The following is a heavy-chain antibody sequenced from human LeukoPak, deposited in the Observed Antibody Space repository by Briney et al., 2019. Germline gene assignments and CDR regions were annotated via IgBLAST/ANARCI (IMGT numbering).Heavy chain of an antibody. D-gene: IGHD1-26*01. V-gene: IGHV3-72*01. CDR3: ARRGPDRALDY. J-gene: IGHJ4*02. Sequence: GSLRLSCGGSGFSFSDYPMDWVRQAPGKGPEWVARIRDKSNGYTTEYAASVRNRFIISRDDSKNSLYFQLNSLKSEDTAVYYCARRGPDRALDYWGQGTTFAISS. CDR2: IRDKSNGYTT. CDR1: GFSFSDYP.